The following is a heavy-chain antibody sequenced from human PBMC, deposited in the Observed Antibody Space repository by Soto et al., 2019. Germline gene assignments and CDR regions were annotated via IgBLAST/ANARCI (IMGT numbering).Heavy chain of an antibody. V-gene: IGHV4-59*08. CDR2: IYKSGST. CDR3: ARRSSSWYGFDI. D-gene: IGHD6-13*01. J-gene: IGHJ3*02. Sequence: RIIQPTKKGLEWIGEIYKSGSTDYNPSLKSRFTISADMSKNQFSLRLSSVTAADTAVYYCARRSSSWYGFDIWGEGTIVTVYS.